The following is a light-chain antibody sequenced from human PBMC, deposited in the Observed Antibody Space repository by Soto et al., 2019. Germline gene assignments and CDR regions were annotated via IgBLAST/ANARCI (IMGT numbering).Light chain of an antibody. J-gene: IGKJ1*01. CDR1: QSVSSN. Sequence: EIVMTQSPATLSVSPGERGTLSCRASQSVSSNLAWYQQKPGQAPRLLIYGASTRATGIPARFSGSRSGTEFTLTISSLQSEDFAVYYCQQYNKWPWTFGQGTKVEIK. CDR3: QQYNKWPWT. V-gene: IGKV3-15*01. CDR2: GAS.